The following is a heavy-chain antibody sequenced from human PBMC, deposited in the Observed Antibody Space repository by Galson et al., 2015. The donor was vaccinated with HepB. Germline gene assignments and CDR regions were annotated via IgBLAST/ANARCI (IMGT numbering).Heavy chain of an antibody. D-gene: IGHD6-19*01. CDR3: AIAVAGTNFQH. CDR2: INTSGGST. J-gene: IGHJ1*01. CDR1: GYTFTSYY. V-gene: IGHV1-46*04. Sequence: SVKVSCKASGYTFTSYYMHWVRQAPGQGLEWMGIINTSGGSTSYAQKLQGRVTMTRDTSTSTVYMELSSLRSEDTAVYYCAIAVAGTNFQHWGQGTLVTVSS.